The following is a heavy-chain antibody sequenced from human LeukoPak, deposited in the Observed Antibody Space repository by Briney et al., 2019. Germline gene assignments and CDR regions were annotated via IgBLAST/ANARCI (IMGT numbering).Heavy chain of an antibody. V-gene: IGHV4-39*01. J-gene: IGHJ6*03. CDR3: ARLHYGGNYGYYCYYMDV. CDR2: IYYTGST. CDR1: GDSISTSKSY. D-gene: IGHD4-23*01. Sequence: SETLSLTCTVSGDSISTSKSYWGWIRQPPLKGLEWIGSIYYTGSTYYNPSLKSRVTISVDTSKNQFSLKLSSVTAADTAVYYCARLHYGGNYGYYCYYMDVWGKGTTVTISS.